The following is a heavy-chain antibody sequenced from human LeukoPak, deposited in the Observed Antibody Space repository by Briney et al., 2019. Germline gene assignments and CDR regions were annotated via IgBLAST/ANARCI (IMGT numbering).Heavy chain of an antibody. V-gene: IGHV3-23*01. CDR2: INGGGDIT. CDR3: AKRYGDSTGWFFDF. J-gene: IGHJ4*02. CDR1: RYSFDSYA. D-gene: IGHD6-13*01. Sequence: GESLKLSCEGSRYSFDSYAMTWVRQAPGKGLEWVSSINGGGDITYYAESVKGQFTVTRDNSKNTLFLQMNSLRAEDTAVFYCAKRYGDSTGWFFDFWGQGSLVTVSS.